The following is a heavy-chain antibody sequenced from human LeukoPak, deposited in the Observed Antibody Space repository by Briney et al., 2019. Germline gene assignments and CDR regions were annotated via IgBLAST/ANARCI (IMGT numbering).Heavy chain of an antibody. CDR3: ARDRSSSLHYYDY. CDR2: ISGKSTYI. J-gene: IGHJ4*01. Sequence: GGSLRLSCVASGFAFNVYAMNWVRQAPGRGLQWVSSISGKSTYINYGDSVKGRFTISRDNARNALYLQMDNLKAEDTAVYYCARDRSSSLHYYDYWGHGTLVSVSS. CDR1: GFAFNVYA. V-gene: IGHV3-21*01. D-gene: IGHD6-13*01.